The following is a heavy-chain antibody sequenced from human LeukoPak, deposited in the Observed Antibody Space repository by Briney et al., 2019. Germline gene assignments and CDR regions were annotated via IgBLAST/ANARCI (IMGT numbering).Heavy chain of an antibody. D-gene: IGHD5-12*01. CDR3: TSDLTGYDDF. CDR1: GFTVSSNY. J-gene: IGHJ4*02. Sequence: GGSLRLSCAASGFTVSSNYMSWVRQAPGKGLEWVSVIYSGGSTYYADSVKGRFTISRDNAKNTLYLQMNSLRVEDTAVYYCTSDLTGYDDFWGQGTLVTVSS. V-gene: IGHV3-53*01. CDR2: IYSGGST.